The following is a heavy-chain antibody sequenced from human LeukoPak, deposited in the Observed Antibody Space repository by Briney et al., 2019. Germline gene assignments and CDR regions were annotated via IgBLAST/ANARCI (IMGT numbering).Heavy chain of an antibody. V-gene: IGHV3-9*01. D-gene: IGHD2-2*02. Sequence: GGSLRLSCAASGFTFDDYAMHWVRQAPGKGLEWVSGISWNSGSIGYADSVKGRFTISRDNAKNSLYLQMNSLRAEDTALYYCAKDLRDIVVVPAAIRGKYYYYGMDVWGQGTTVTVSS. CDR1: GFTFDDYA. J-gene: IGHJ6*02. CDR2: ISWNSGSI. CDR3: AKDLRDIVVVPAAIRGKYYYYGMDV.